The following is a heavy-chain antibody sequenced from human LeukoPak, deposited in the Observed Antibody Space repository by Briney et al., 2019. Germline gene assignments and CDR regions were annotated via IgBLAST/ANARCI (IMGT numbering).Heavy chain of an antibody. V-gene: IGHV3-66*01. Sequence: GGSLRLSCEVSGFSVSRNYMTWVRQAPGKGLEWLSVIYSGGDTYYADSVKGRFIISRDDSKNTLYLQMNSLRAEGAAVYYCARRSGEGYFDYWGQGTLVTVSS. D-gene: IGHD1-26*01. J-gene: IGHJ4*02. CDR1: GFSVSRNY. CDR2: IYSGGDT. CDR3: ARRSGEGYFDY.